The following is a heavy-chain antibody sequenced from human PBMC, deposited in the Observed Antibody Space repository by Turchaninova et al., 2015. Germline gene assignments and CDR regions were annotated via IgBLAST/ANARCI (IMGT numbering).Heavy chain of an antibody. J-gene: IGHJ4*02. CDR3: SSDNGDFDY. D-gene: IGHD4-17*01. CDR2: VRSKPKSYAT. Sequence: EVQLVESGGGLVQPGGSLKLSCAASGFTFSGFDLHWVGLGSGKGLEWVGGVRSKPKSYATEDGASVRGRFTISRDDSKNTAYLQMNSLKTEDTAVYYCSSDNGDFDYWGPGTLVTVSS. CDR1: GFTFSGFD. V-gene: IGHV3-73*02.